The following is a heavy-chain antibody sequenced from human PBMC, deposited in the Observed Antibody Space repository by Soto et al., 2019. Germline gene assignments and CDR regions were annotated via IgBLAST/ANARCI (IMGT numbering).Heavy chain of an antibody. Sequence: QVQLVESGGGVVQPGRSLRLSCAASGFTFSDYGMHWVRQAPGKGLEWVSVIWNDGSNDYYAESVKGRFTMSRDISRKTLYLQMKSLRAEDTAVYYCAVALAGRWHLFDYWGQGTLVTVSS. CDR2: IWNDGSND. J-gene: IGHJ4*02. CDR3: AVALAGRWHLFDY. V-gene: IGHV3-33*01. CDR1: GFTFSDYG. D-gene: IGHD6-19*01.